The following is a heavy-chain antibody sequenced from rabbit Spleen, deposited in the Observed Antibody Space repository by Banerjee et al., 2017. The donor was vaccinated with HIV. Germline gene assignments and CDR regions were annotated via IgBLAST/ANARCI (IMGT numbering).Heavy chain of an antibody. V-gene: IGHV1S40*01. CDR2: IYAGSGGST. J-gene: IGHJ4*01. CDR1: GFSFSSNYW. Sequence: QSLEESGGDLVKPEGSLTLTCAASGFSFSSNYWMCWVRQAPGKGLDWIACIYAGSGGSTYYASWAKGRFTISKTSSTTVTLQMTSLTAADTATYFCARDVDTIYFRFSLWGQGTLVTVS. CDR3: ARDVDTIYFRFSL. D-gene: IGHD1-1*01.